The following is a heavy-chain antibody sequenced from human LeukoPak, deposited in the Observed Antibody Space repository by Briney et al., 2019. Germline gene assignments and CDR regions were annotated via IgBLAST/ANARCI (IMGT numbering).Heavy chain of an antibody. CDR3: ARGAYIAAAGTLGY. J-gene: IGHJ4*02. CDR1: GFTVSSNY. Sequence: GGSLGLSCAASGFTVSSNYMSWVRQAPGKGLEWVSVIYSGGSTYYADSVKGRFTISRDKSKNTLYLQMNSLRAEDTAVYYCARGAYIAAAGTLGYWGQGTLVTVSS. CDR2: IYSGGST. D-gene: IGHD6-13*01. V-gene: IGHV3-53*01.